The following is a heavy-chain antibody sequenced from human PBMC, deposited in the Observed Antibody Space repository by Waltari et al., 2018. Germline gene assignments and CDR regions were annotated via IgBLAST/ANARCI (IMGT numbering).Heavy chain of an antibody. CDR1: GYTFTGYY. CDR3: ARDRGGTYNWIANLDY. D-gene: IGHD1-20*01. CDR2: FNPDSGGT. V-gene: IGHV1-2*07. J-gene: IGHJ4*02. Sequence: QVQLVQSGAEVKKPGASVKVSCKASGYTFTGYYMHWVRPAPEQGLGLMGWFNPDSGGTNHSHKFQGRVTMTRDTSISTAYMELTRLRSDDTAVYYCARDRGGTYNWIANLDYWGQGTLVTVSS.